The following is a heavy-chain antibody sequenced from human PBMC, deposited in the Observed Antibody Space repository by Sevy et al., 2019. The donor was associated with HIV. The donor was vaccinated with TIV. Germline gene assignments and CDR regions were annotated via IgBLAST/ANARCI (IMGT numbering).Heavy chain of an antibody. CDR3: AKGQVYDDRGGGGGSEYYFHY. J-gene: IGHJ4*02. CDR2: ISHDGSYQ. D-gene: IGHD3-16*01. Sequence: GGSLRLSCAASRFTFSTYDIHWVRQAPGKGLEWVAVISHDGSYQYYTDSVKGRFTISRDDSKNKAYLQINSLRADDSGVYYCAKGQVYDDRGGGGGSEYYFHYWGQGTLVTVSS. V-gene: IGHV3-30*18. CDR1: RFTFSTYD.